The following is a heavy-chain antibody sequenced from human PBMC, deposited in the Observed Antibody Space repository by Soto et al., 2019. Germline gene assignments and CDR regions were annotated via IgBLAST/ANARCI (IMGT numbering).Heavy chain of an antibody. CDR1: GYSFSSYC. V-gene: IGHV5-51*01. CDR2: IYPADSDS. CDR3: ARHNDYYYGMDV. Sequence: GESLKISCKGSGYSFSSYCIGWVRQMPGKGLEWMGIIYPADSDSRYSPSFQGQVTISADKSISTAYLQSSSLKASDTAMYYCARHNDYYYGMDVWGQGTPVTVSS. J-gene: IGHJ6*02.